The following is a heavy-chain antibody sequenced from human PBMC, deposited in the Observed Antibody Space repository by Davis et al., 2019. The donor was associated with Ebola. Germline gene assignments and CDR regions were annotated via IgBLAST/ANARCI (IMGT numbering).Heavy chain of an antibody. CDR3: ASGFGGDYVWKDYYYYGMDV. J-gene: IGHJ6*02. D-gene: IGHD3-10*01. V-gene: IGHV1-18*01. CDR1: GYTFTSYG. Sequence: AASVKVSCKASGYTFTSYGISWVRQAPGQGLEWMGWISAYNGNTNYAQKLQGRVTMTRNTSISTAYMELSSLRSEDTAVYYCASGFGGDYVWKDYYYYGMDVWGQGTTVTVSS. CDR2: ISAYNGNT.